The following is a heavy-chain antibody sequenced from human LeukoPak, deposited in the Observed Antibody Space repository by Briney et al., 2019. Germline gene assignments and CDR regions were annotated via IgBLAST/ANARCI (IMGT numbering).Heavy chain of an antibody. CDR2: FYTSGST. CDR1: GGSISSYY. D-gene: IGHD3-10*01. V-gene: IGHV4-4*07. Sequence: SETLSLTCTVSGGSISSYYWSWIRQPAGKGLEWIGRFYTSGSTNYNPSLKSRVTISVDTSKNQFSLKLSSVTAADTAVYYCARGHYYGSGSYLHFDYWGQGTLVTVSS. J-gene: IGHJ4*02. CDR3: ARGHYYGSGSYLHFDY.